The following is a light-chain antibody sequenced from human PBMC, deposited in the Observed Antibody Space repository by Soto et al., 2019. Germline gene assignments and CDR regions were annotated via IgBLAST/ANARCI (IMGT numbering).Light chain of an antibody. J-gene: IGKJ1*01. V-gene: IGKV3-15*01. CDR2: GAS. CDR1: QSVGSD. CDR3: QQYNTWPWT. Sequence: EIVMTQSPATLSVSPGERATLSCRASQSVGSDLAWFQQKPGQAPSLLIYGASTRATDIPARFSGSGSGTEFTLTFSSLQSEDFAVYYCQQYNTWPWTFGQGTKVESK.